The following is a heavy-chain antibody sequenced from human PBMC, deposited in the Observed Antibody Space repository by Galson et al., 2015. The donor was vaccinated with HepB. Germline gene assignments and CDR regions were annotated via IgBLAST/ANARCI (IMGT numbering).Heavy chain of an antibody. D-gene: IGHD3-3*01. J-gene: IGHJ6*02. Sequence: SVKVSCKASGYTFTSYGISWVRQAPGQGLEWMGWISAYNGNTNYAQKLQGRVTMTTDTSTSTAYMELRSLRSDDTAVYYCAREGLGITIFGVVTVYYYGMDVWGQGTTVTVSS. CDR3: AREGLGITIFGVVTVYYYGMDV. CDR1: GYTFTSYG. CDR2: ISAYNGNT. V-gene: IGHV1-18*04.